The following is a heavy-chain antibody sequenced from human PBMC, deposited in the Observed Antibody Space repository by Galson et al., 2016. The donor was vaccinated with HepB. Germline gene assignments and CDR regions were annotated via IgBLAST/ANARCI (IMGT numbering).Heavy chain of an antibody. V-gene: IGHV3-53*01. J-gene: IGHJ4*02. CDR3: ARAHSALAPGYFFDY. CDR2: IYSGGTT. D-gene: IGHD3-10*01. Sequence: SLRLSCAASGLTVNSNYMAWVRQAPGKGLEWVSIIYSGGTTHYADSVKGRFTISRDNSKNTLYLQMNSLRAEDTALYYCARAHSALAPGYFFDYWGQGTLVTVSS. CDR1: GLTVNSNY.